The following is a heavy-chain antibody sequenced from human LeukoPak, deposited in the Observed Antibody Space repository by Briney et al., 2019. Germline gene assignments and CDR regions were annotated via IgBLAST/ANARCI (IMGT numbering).Heavy chain of an antibody. J-gene: IGHJ3*02. V-gene: IGHV1-2*06. CDR2: INPNSGGT. CDR3: ATAMAYDAFDI. CDR1: GYTFTGYY. D-gene: IGHD3-10*01. Sequence: ASVKVSCKASGYTFTGYYMHWVRQAPGQGLEWMGRINPNSGGTNYAQKFQGRVTMTEDTSTDTAYMELSSLRSEDTAVYYCATAMAYDAFDIWGQGTMVTVSS.